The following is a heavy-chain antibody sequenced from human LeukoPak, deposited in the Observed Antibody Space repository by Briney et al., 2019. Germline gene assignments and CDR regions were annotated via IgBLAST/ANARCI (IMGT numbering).Heavy chain of an antibody. CDR1: RFTFSSYG. Sequence: GGSLRLSCAASRFTFSSYGMHWVRQAPGKGLEWVSYITSSSSTIYYADSVKGRFTISRDNAKNSLYLQMNSLRAEDTAVYYCARAARGYSYGKFDYWGQGTLVTVSS. V-gene: IGHV3-48*04. CDR2: ITSSSSTI. CDR3: ARAARGYSYGKFDY. J-gene: IGHJ4*02. D-gene: IGHD5-18*01.